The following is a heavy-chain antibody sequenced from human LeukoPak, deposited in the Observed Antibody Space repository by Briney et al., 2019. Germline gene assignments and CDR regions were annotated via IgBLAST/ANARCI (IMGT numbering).Heavy chain of an antibody. CDR3: ARGQRRLRY. Sequence: GGSLRLSCAASGFTVSSNYMSWVRQAPGKGLEWVTIISYDGTNEYYADSVKGRFTISRGNSKNTLYLQLNSLRAEDTAVYYCARGQRRLRYWGPGTLVTVSS. CDR1: GFTVSSNY. J-gene: IGHJ4*02. CDR2: ISYDGTNE. V-gene: IGHV3-30*03.